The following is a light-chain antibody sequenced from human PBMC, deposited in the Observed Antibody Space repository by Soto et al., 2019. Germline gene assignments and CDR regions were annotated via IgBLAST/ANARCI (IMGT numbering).Light chain of an antibody. J-gene: IGLJ3*02. V-gene: IGLV1-47*01. CDR2: RNN. CDR3: ATWDDSLNGLV. CDR1: SPNIGSHY. Sequence: QSVLTQPPSASGTPGQRVTISCSGRSPNIGSHYVYWYQQLPGTAPKLLIYRNNLRPSGVPDRISGSKSGSSASLAISGLRSEDEASYYCATWDDSLNGLVFGGGTKLTVL.